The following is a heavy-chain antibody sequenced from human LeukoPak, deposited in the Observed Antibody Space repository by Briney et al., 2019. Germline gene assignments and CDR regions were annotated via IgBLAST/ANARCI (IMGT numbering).Heavy chain of an antibody. CDR3: ASPVLWFGESNGAFDI. CDR2: INAGNGNT. J-gene: IGHJ3*02. Sequence: GASVKVSCKASGYTFTSYAMHWVRQAPGQRLEWMGWINAGNGNTKYSQKFQGRVTITRDTSASTAYMELSSLRSEDTAVYYCASPVLWFGESNGAFDIWGQGTMVTVSS. D-gene: IGHD3-10*01. V-gene: IGHV1-3*01. CDR1: GYTFTSYA.